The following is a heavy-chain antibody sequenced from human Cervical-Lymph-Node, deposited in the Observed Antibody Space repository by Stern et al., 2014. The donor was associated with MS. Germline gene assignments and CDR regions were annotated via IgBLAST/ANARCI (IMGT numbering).Heavy chain of an antibody. CDR1: ENTFTGYY. CDR3: ARISLGSGIDY. V-gene: IGHV1-2*02. Sequence: QVHLVQSGAEVKQPGASMKVTCKASENTFTGYYIHWVRQAPGQGLEWKGWINPNSGATNYAQRFQDRVSLTSDTSNTLAYMELDRLTSDDTAVYYCARISLGSGIDYWGQGSLVTVSS. CDR2: INPNSGAT. J-gene: IGHJ4*02. D-gene: IGHD1-26*01.